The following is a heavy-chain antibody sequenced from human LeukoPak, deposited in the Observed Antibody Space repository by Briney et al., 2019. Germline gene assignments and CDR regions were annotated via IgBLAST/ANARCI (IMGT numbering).Heavy chain of an antibody. CDR3: ARAEGSGYYFFDY. D-gene: IGHD3-3*01. J-gene: IGHJ4*02. V-gene: IGHV1-69*04. CDR1: GGTFSSYA. Sequence: GSSVKVSCKASGGTFSSYAISWVRQAPGQGLEWMGRIIPILGIANYAQKFQGRVTITADKSTSTAYMELSSLRSEDTAVYYCARAEGSGYYFFDYWGQGTLVTVSS. CDR2: IIPILGIA.